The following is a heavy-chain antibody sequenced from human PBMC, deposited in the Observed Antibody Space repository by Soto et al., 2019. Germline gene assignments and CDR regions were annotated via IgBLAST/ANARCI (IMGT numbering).Heavy chain of an antibody. CDR2: ISYDGSNK. CDR1: GFTFSSYA. Sequence: QVQLVESGGGVVQPGRSLRLSCAASGFTFSSYAMHWVRQAPGKGLEWVAVISYDGSNKYYADSVKGRFTISRDNYKNTLELQLNSQRAEDTAVNYCTSHVRDTAVPRGPFDYWGQGTLVPASS. J-gene: IGHJ4*02. CDR3: TSHVRDTAVPRGPFDY. V-gene: IGHV3-30-3*01. D-gene: IGHD5-18*01.